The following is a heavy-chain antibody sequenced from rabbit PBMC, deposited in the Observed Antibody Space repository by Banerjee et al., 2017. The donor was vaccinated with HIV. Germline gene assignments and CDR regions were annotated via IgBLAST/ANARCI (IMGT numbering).Heavy chain of an antibody. CDR1: GFSFSSVYD. CDR2: IATGSSGIT. V-gene: IGHV1S45*01. D-gene: IGHD4-1*01. Sequence: QEQLEESGGDLVKPEGSLTLTCTASGFSFSSVYDMCWVRQAPGKGLEWIACIATGSSGITYYTSWAKGRFTISKTSSTTVTLQMTSLTAADTATYFCARDLAGVIGWNFGLWGPGTLVTVS. CDR3: ARDLAGVIGWNFGL. J-gene: IGHJ4*01.